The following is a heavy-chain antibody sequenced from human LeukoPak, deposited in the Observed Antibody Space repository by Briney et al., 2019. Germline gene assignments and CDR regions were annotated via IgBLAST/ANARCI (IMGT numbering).Heavy chain of an antibody. Sequence: ASVKVSCKASGYSFTGYFMQWVRQAPGQGLEWMGWINPNSGDTNYAQKFQGRVTMTRDTSISTAYMELSRLRSDDAAVYYCARRSYYAMDAWGQGTTVTVSS. CDR3: ARRSYYAMDA. V-gene: IGHV1-2*02. CDR1: GYSFTGYF. CDR2: INPNSGDT. J-gene: IGHJ6*02.